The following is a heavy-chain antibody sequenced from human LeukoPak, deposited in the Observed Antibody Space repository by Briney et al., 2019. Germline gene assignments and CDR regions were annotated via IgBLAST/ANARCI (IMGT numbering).Heavy chain of an antibody. CDR3: ARLSQTPDCYDAGRYYHLAY. D-gene: IGHD2-21*02. CDR1: EYTFTSYD. Sequence: GASVKVSCKASEYTFTSYDINWVRQAPGQGLEWMGRVNPTTGNTGYAQKFQGRVTMTRDTSKNTAYMELRSLGSEDTAVYFCARLSQTPDCYDAGRYYHLAYWGQGTRVIVSS. CDR2: VNPTTGNT. V-gene: IGHV1-8*01. J-gene: IGHJ4*02.